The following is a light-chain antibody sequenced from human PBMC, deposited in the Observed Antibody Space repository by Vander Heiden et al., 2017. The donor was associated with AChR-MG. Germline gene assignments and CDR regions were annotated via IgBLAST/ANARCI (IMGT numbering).Light chain of an antibody. CDR2: GAS. CDR3: QHYGTSPPVT. J-gene: IGKJ5*01. CDR1: QSVSSNS. Sequence: EIVLTQSPGTLSLSPGERATLSCRASQSVSSNSLGWYQQKPGQAPRLLIYGASTMATGIPDRFSGSGSGTDFTLTIRRLEPEDFAVYYCQHYGTSPPVTFGQGTRLEIK. V-gene: IGKV3-20*01.